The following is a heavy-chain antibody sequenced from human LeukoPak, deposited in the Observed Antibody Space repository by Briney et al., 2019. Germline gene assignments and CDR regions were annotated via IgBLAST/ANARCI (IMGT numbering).Heavy chain of an antibody. CDR1: GYTSTSYG. CDR3: VRDCDILTGRTYRLDY. J-gene: IGHJ4*02. D-gene: IGHD3-9*01. Sequence: SVKVSCKASGYTSTSYGISWVRQAPGQGLEWMGGIIPIFGTANYAQKFQGRVTITADESTSTAYMELSSLRSEDTAVYYCVRDCDILTGRTYRLDYWGQGTLVTVSS. V-gene: IGHV1-69*13. CDR2: IIPIFGTA.